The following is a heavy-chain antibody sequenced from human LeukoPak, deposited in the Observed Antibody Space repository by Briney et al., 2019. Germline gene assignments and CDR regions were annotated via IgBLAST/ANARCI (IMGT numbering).Heavy chain of an antibody. CDR1: GYTFTSYY. CDR3: ARAGQQPFNRYNWFDP. D-gene: IGHD6-13*01. Sequence: ASVKVSCKASGYTFTSYYMHLVRQAPGQGLEWMGIINPSGGSTSYAQKFQGRVTITRDTSTSTVYMELSSLRSEDTAVYYCARAGQQPFNRYNWFDPWGQGTLVTVSS. CDR2: INPSGGST. V-gene: IGHV1-46*01. J-gene: IGHJ5*02.